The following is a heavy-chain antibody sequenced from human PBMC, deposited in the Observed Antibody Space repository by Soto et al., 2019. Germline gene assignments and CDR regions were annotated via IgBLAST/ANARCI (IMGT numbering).Heavy chain of an antibody. D-gene: IGHD3-22*01. Sequence: GGSLRLSCAASGFTFSSYSMNWVRQAPGKGLEWVSSISSSSSYIYYADSVKGRLTISRDNAKNSLYLQMNSLRAEDTAVYYCARDSYYYDSSGYPDYWGQGTLVTVSS. V-gene: IGHV3-21*01. CDR2: ISSSSSYI. J-gene: IGHJ4*02. CDR3: ARDSYYYDSSGYPDY. CDR1: GFTFSSYS.